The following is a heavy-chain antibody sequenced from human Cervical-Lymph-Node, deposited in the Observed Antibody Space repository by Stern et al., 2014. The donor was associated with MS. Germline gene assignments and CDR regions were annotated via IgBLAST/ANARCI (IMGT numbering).Heavy chain of an antibody. CDR2: ITYSGRT. CDR3: ARGVRGQQLVRWFDS. Sequence: QLQLQESGPGLVKPSETLSLTCPASGGSISNPNFYWGWIRQPPGKGLEWLGSITYSGRTYSNPSLKSAVIISVATSNRSLTTTSVTVADTAVYYCARGVRGQQLVRWFDSWNQGTLVIVSS. D-gene: IGHD6-13*01. CDR1: GGSISNPNFY. J-gene: IGHJ5*01. V-gene: IGHV4-39*01.